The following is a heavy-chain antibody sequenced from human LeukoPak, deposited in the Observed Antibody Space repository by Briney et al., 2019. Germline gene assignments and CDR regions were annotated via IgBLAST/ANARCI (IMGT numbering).Heavy chain of an antibody. CDR1: GFTFSSYA. V-gene: IGHV3-30-3*01. D-gene: IGHD3-9*01. CDR2: ISYDGSNK. CDR3: ARDPTDILTGTFDY. J-gene: IGHJ4*02. Sequence: GGSLRLSCAASGFTFSSYAMHWVRQAPGKGLEWVAVISYDGSNKYYADSVKGRFTISRDNSKNTLYLQMNSLRAEDTAVYYCARDPTDILTGTFDYWGQGTLVSVSS.